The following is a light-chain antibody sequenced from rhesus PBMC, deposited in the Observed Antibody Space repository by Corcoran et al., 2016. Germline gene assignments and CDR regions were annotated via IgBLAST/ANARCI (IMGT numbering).Light chain of an antibody. J-gene: IGKJ4*01. CDR1: QSLLDSEDGNTN. CDR3: MQALEFPLT. V-gene: IGKV2S20*01. Sequence: DIVMTQTPLSLPVTPGEPASISCRSSQSLLDSEDGNTNLEWYLQKPGESPQPLIYEVSNRASGTPDRCSGSGSDTDVTLKISRVEAEDVGVYYCMQALEFPLTFGGGTKVEIK. CDR2: EVS.